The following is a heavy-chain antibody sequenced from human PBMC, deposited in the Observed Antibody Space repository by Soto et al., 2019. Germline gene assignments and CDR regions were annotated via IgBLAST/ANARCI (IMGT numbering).Heavy chain of an antibody. J-gene: IGHJ4*02. CDR2: IDSDGSST. CDR3: TSLSAPVGY. D-gene: IGHD2-2*01. Sequence: GGSLSLSCAASGFTFSSYWMHWVRQVPGKGLEWVSEIDSDGSSTDYADSVKGRTTISRDNAKNSLYLQMNSLRAEDKSVYYCTSLSAPVGYWGQGTLVTVSS. V-gene: IGHV3-74*01. CDR1: GFTFSSYW.